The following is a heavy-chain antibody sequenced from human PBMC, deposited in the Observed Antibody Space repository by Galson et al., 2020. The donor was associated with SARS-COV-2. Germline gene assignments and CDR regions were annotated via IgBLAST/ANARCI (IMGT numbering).Heavy chain of an antibody. J-gene: IGHJ2*01. CDR1: GGTFSSYA. CDR2: IIPIFGTA. V-gene: IGHV1-69*13. Sequence: SVKVSCKASGGTFSSYAISWVRQAPGQGLEWMGGIIPIFGTAHYAQKFQGRVTITADESTSTAYMELSSLRSEDTAVYYCASLDEKAATLELGDWYFDLWGRGTLVTVSS. D-gene: IGHD2-15*01. CDR3: ASLDEKAATLELGDWYFDL.